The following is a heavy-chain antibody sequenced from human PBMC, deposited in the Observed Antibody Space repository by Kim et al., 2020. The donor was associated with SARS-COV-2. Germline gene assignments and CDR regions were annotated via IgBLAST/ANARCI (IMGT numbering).Heavy chain of an antibody. CDR3: ARDFCGSDCYRGYFDY. V-gene: IGHV3-30*04. Sequence: GGSLRLSCAASGFTFSSYAMHWVRQAPGKGLEWVAVISYDGSNKYYADSVKGRFTISRDNSKNTLYLQMNSLRAEDTAVYYCARDFCGSDCYRGYFDYWGEGTLVTVSS. CDR1: GFTFSSYA. D-gene: IGHD2-21*02. CDR2: ISYDGSNK. J-gene: IGHJ4*02.